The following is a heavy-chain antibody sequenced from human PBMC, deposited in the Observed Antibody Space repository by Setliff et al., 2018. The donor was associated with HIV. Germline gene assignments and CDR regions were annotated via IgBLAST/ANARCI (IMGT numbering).Heavy chain of an antibody. Sequence: SETLSLTCAVYGGSFSGYYWSWIRQPPGKGLKWIGEIIPSGSTNYNPSLKSRVTISVDTSKNQFSLKLSSVTAADTAVYYCARIIATPGTTWGQGTLVTVSS. V-gene: IGHV4-34*12. CDR1: GGSFSGYY. J-gene: IGHJ1*01. CDR3: ARIIATPGTT. D-gene: IGHD6-13*01. CDR2: IIPSGST.